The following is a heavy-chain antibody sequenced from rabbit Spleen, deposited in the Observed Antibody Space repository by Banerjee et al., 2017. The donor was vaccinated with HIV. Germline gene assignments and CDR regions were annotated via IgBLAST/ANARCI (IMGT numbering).Heavy chain of an antibody. CDR2: ISAGSTGTT. V-gene: IGHV1S45*01. CDR1: GFTLSSYYM. J-gene: IGHJ4*01. Sequence: QEQLKESGGGLVQPGGSLKLSCKASGFTLSSYYMNWVRQAPGKGLEWIACISAGSTGTTDYASWAKGRFTISKTSATTVTLQMTSLTAADTATYFCARNFDLWGPGTLVTVS. CDR3: ARNFDL.